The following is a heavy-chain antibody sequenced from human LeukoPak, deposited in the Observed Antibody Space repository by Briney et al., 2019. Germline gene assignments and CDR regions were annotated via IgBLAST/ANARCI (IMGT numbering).Heavy chain of an antibody. CDR3: AKPGSYGY. D-gene: IGHD1-26*01. Sequence: GGSLRLSCAASGFTFSSYWMSWVRQAPGKGREGVANIKQDGSEKYYVHSVNARFTISRDNAKNSLYLQMNSLRVEDTAVYYCAKPGSYGYWGQGTLVTVSS. CDR1: GFTFSSYW. V-gene: IGHV3-7*01. J-gene: IGHJ4*02. CDR2: IKQDGSEK.